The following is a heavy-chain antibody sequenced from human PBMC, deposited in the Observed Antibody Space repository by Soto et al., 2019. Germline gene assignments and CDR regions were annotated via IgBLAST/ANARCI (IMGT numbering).Heavy chain of an antibody. CDR2: IYYSGST. CDR1: GGSISSGDYY. D-gene: IGHD6-13*01. Sequence: SETLSLTCTVSGGSISSGDYYWSWIRQPPGKGLELIGYIYYSGSTYYNPSLKSRVTISVDTSKNQFSLKLSSVTAADTAVYYCARTSNLGSSLDIFDYWGQGTLVTVSS. V-gene: IGHV4-30-4*01. J-gene: IGHJ4*02. CDR3: ARTSNLGSSLDIFDY.